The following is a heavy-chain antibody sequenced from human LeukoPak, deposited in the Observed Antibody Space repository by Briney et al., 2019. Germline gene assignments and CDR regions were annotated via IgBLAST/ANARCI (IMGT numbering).Heavy chain of an antibody. CDR2: IIPIFGTA. CDR1: GGTFSSYA. V-gene: IGHV1-69*13. CDR3: ASISGLDGYNYYFDY. J-gene: IGHJ4*02. D-gene: IGHD5-24*01. Sequence: ASVKVSCKASGGTFSSYAISWVRRAPGQGLEWMGGIIPIFGTANYAQKFQGRVTITADESTSTAYMELSSLRSEDAAVYYCASISGLDGYNYYFDYWGQGTLVTVSS.